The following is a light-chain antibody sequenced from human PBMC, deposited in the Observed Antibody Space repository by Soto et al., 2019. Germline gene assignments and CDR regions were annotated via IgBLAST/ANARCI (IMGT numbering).Light chain of an antibody. CDR3: QQGHSMPFT. V-gene: IGKV1-39*01. CDR2: AAS. CDR1: QSITNS. Sequence: DIQMTQSPSSLSASVGDRVTITCRASQSITNSLNWYQHKPGKAPTLVVYAASSLQNGLPSRFSGSGSATDFTLTISSLQPEDFATYFCQQGHSMPFTFGPGTKVDIK. J-gene: IGKJ3*01.